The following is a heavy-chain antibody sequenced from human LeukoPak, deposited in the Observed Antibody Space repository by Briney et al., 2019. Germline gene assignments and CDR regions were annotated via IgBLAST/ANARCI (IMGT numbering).Heavy chain of an antibody. Sequence: PGGSLRLSCAASGFTFSSYGMSWVRQAPGKGLEWVSAISGSGGSTHYADSVKGRFIISRDNFEYTLYLQMNSLRTEDSAVYYCAREVIRPYFDYWGQGTLVTVSS. J-gene: IGHJ4*02. CDR2: ISGSGGST. CDR1: GFTFSSYG. CDR3: AREVIRPYFDY. V-gene: IGHV3-23*01. D-gene: IGHD2-21*01.